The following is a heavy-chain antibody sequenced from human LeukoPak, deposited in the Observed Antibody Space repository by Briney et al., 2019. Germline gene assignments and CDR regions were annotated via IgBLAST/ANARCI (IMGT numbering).Heavy chain of an antibody. V-gene: IGHV3-66*01. CDR2: IYSGGST. Sequence: GGSLRLSCAASGFTLSSNYMSWVRQSPGHGLEWVSVIYSGGSTYYADSVKGRFTISRDNSKNTLYLQMNSLRAEDTAVYYCARERGSLRISYAFDIWGQGTMVTVSS. J-gene: IGHJ3*02. CDR3: ARERGSLRISYAFDI. CDR1: GFTLSSNY. D-gene: IGHD5-12*01.